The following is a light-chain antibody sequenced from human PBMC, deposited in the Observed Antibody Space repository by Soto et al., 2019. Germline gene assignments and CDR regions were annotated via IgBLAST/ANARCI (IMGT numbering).Light chain of an antibody. Sequence: DLVMTQTPLSSPVTLGQPASISCRSSRSLVHSDGNTYLSWLQQRPGQPPRLLIYQISNRFSGVPDRFSGSGAGTDFTLKISWVEAEDVGVYYCMQATQIPHTFGQGTKLEIK. CDR1: RSLVHSDGNTY. CDR3: MQATQIPHT. J-gene: IGKJ2*01. CDR2: QIS. V-gene: IGKV2-24*01.